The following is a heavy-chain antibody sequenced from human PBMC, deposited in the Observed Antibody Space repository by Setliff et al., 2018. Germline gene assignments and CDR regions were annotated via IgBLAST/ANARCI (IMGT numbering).Heavy chain of an antibody. Sequence: SETLSLTCAVYGGSFSTYYWIWIRQPPGKGLEWIGYIYYSGSTNYNPSLKSRVTISADTSKNQFSLKLSSVTAADTAVYYCMRQGAQMPSLSHLYGVDVWGQGTTVTVSS. V-gene: IGHV4-59*08. J-gene: IGHJ6*02. D-gene: IGHD2-2*01. CDR2: IYYSGST. CDR1: GGSFSTYY. CDR3: MRQGAQMPSLSHLYGVDV.